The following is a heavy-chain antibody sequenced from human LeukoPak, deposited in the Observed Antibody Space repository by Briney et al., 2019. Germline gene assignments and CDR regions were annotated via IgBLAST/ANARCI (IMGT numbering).Heavy chain of an antibody. J-gene: IGHJ4*02. Sequence: PGGSLRLSCAASGFTFSSYSLNWVRQAPGKGLEWVSYITSSSTIYYADSVKGRFTISRDNAKNSLFLQMNSLRAEGTAVYYCAAKYGSGSYNYWGQGTLVTVSS. CDR1: GFTFSSYS. CDR2: ITSSSTI. V-gene: IGHV3-48*01. D-gene: IGHD3-10*01. CDR3: AAKYGSGSYNY.